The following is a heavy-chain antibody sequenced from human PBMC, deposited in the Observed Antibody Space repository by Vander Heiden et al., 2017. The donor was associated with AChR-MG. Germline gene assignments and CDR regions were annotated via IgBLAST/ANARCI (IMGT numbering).Heavy chain of an antibody. Sequence: QITLKESGPTLVKPTQTLTLTCTFSGFSLSTSGVGEGWLRQPPGKALEWLALIYWDDDKRYSPSLKSRLTITKDSSKNQVVLTMTNMDPVDTATYYCAHRRITISGGAMGYYYGMDVWGQGTTVTVSS. V-gene: IGHV2-5*02. D-gene: IGHD3-3*01. J-gene: IGHJ6*02. CDR1: GFSLSTSGVG. CDR2: IYWDDDK. CDR3: AHRRITISGGAMGYYYGMDV.